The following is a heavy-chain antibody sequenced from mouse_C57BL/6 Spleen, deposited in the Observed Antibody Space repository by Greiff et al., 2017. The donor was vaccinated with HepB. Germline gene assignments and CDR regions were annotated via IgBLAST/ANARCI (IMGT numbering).Heavy chain of an antibody. Sequence: VMLVESGAELVRPGASVKLSCKASGYTFTDYYINWVKQSPGQGLEWIARIYPGSGNTYYNEKFTGKATLTAEKSSSTAYMQLSSLTSEDSAVYFCAREDDYGHWFDDWGQGTTVTVSS. J-gene: IGHJ2*01. CDR3: AREDDYGHWFDD. D-gene: IGHD2-4*01. V-gene: IGHV1-76*01. CDR1: GYTFTDYY. CDR2: IYPGSGNT.